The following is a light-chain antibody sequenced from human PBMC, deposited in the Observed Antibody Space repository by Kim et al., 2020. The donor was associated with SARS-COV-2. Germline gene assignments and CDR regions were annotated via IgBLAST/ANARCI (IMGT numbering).Light chain of an antibody. CDR2: DAS. Sequence: EIVLTQSPDTLSLSPGERGTLSCRASQNIFTYLAWYQQKPGQSPRLLIYDASKRANGIPTRFSGSGSGTEFTLTINSLEAEDFAVYYWQQRANWPITFGQGTRLEIK. CDR3: QQRANWPIT. CDR1: QNIFTY. V-gene: IGKV3-11*01. J-gene: IGKJ5*01.